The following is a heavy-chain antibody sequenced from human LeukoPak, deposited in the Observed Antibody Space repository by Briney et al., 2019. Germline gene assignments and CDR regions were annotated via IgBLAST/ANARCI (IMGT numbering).Heavy chain of an antibody. CDR2: INPNSGGT. D-gene: IGHD3-22*01. Sequence: GASVTVSCKASGYTFTGYYMHWVRQAPGQGLEWMGWINPNSGGTNYAQKFQGRVTMTRDTSISTAYMELNRLRSDDTAVYYCARGSYDSSDFEYFHHWGQGTLVTVSS. J-gene: IGHJ1*01. CDR1: GYTFTGYY. CDR3: ARGSYDSSDFEYFHH. V-gene: IGHV1-2*02.